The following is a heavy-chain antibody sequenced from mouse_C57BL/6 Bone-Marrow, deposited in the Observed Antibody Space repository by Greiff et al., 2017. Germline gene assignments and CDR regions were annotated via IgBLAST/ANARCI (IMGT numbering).Heavy chain of an antibody. CDR1: GYTFTSYW. V-gene: IGHV1-72*01. CDR3: ARWGYYAYYFDY. CDR2: IDPHSGGT. J-gene: IGHJ2*01. Sequence: VQLQQPGAELVKPGASVKLSCKASGYTFTSYWMHWVKQRPGRGLEWIGRIDPHSGGTKYNEKFKSKATLTVDKPSSTAYMQLSSLTSEDSAVYYWARWGYYAYYFDYWGQGTTLTVSS. D-gene: IGHD1-1*01.